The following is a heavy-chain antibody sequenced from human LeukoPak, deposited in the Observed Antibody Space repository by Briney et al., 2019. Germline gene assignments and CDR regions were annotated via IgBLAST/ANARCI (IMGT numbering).Heavy chain of an antibody. J-gene: IGHJ3*02. D-gene: IGHD3-16*01. CDR3: TTEGGVWGYHALDI. V-gene: IGHV3-15*01. Sequence: GGSPSLSCAASGFTFSNAWMSWVRQAPGKGLEWVGRIKRKSDGGATDFAAPVKGRFTISRDEAQNTVYLQMNSLKTEDTAVYYCTTEGGVWGYHALDIWGQGTMVTVSS. CDR2: IKRKSDGGAT. CDR1: GFTFSNAW.